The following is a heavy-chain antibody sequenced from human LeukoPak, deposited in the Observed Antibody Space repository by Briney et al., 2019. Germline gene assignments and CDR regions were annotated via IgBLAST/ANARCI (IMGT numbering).Heavy chain of an antibody. V-gene: IGHV3-21*01. J-gene: IGHJ4*02. CDR2: ISSSSSYI. CDR1: GFTFSTYA. CDR3: ARDLHDYGEL. D-gene: IGHD4-17*01. Sequence: GGSLRLSCAASGFTFSTYAISWVRQAPGKGLEWVSSISSSSSYIYYADSVKGLFTISRDNAKNSLYLQMNSLRAEDTAVYYCARDLHDYGELWGQGTLVTVSS.